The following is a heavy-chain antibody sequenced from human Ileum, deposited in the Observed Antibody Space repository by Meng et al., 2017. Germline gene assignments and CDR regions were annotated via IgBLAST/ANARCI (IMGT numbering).Heavy chain of an antibody. Sequence: SETLSLTCSVSGGYMNNYYWSWIRQPAGQGLEWVGRIKSSGNTYYNPSLKSRLTMSVDTSKNQFSLKLSSVTAADTAVYYCVRGLNFYGSGAEYYFDSWGQGELVTVAS. V-gene: IGHV4-4*07. D-gene: IGHD3-10*01. J-gene: IGHJ4*02. CDR1: GGYMNNYY. CDR2: IKSSGNT. CDR3: VRGLNFYGSGAEYYFDS.